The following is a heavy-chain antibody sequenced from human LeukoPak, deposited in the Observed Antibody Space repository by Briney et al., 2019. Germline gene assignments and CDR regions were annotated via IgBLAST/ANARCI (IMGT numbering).Heavy chain of an antibody. V-gene: IGHV3-74*01. CDR2: INGDASST. J-gene: IGHJ4*02. Sequence: GGSLRLSCAASGLTLSGYWMHWVRQAPGKGLVWVSRINGDASSTSYADSVKGRFTISRDNAKNSLYLQMSSLRAEDTAVYYCGSGYDIDYWGQGILVTVSP. D-gene: IGHD3-3*01. CDR1: GLTLSGYW. CDR3: GSGYDIDY.